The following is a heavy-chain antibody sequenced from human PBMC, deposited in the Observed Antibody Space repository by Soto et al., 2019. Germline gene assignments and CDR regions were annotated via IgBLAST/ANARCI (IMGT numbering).Heavy chain of an antibody. CDR3: ARDHRYNWNDEGWFDP. Sequence: QVQLVQSGAEVKKPGASVKVSCKASGYIFSTYDINWVRQAPGQGLEWMGWLNPNSGNTGYAQKFQGRVTMTRNTSINTAYMEFSSLGSEETAVYYCARDHRYNWNDEGWFDPCGQGTLVTVSS. CDR1: GYIFSTYD. CDR2: LNPNSGNT. V-gene: IGHV1-8*01. D-gene: IGHD1-20*01. J-gene: IGHJ5*02.